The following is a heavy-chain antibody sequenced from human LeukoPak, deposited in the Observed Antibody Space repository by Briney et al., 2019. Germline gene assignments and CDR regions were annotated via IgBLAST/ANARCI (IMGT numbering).Heavy chain of an antibody. D-gene: IGHD3-22*01. Sequence: SETLSLTCTVSGGSISSSSYYWGWIRQPPGKGLEWIGSIYYSGSTYYNPSLKSRVTISVDTSKNQFSLKLSSVTAADTAVYYCTRDGPRSSGYPDNWGQGALVTVSS. CDR2: IYYSGST. J-gene: IGHJ4*02. V-gene: IGHV4-39*07. CDR3: TRDGPRSSGYPDN. CDR1: GGSISSSSYY.